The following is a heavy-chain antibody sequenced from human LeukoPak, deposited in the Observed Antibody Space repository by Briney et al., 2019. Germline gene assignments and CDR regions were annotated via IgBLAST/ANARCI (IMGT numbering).Heavy chain of an antibody. Sequence: ASVKVSCKASNSTFSGMSWVRQAPGQGLEWMGWIGAYSGDTHYAQKVQDRVTMTRDTSISTAYMELNNLRSDDTAVYYCARDQVARDIVLELAATGTIDYWGQGTLVTVSS. CDR1: NSTFSG. V-gene: IGHV1-18*01. CDR3: ARDQVARDIVLELAATGTIDY. CDR2: IGAYSGDT. J-gene: IGHJ4*02. D-gene: IGHD2-15*01.